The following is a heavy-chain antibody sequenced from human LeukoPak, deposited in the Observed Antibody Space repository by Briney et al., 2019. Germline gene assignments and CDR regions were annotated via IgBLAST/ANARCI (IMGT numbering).Heavy chain of an antibody. D-gene: IGHD6-19*01. V-gene: IGHV3-7*01. Sequence: PGGSLRLSCAASGFTFSSYWMSWVRQAPGKGLEWVANIKQDGSEKYYVDSVKGRFTISRDNAKNSLYLQMNSLRAEDTAVYYCARDGIAVAGDYMDVWGKGTTVTVSS. J-gene: IGHJ6*03. CDR2: IKQDGSEK. CDR1: GFTFSSYW. CDR3: ARDGIAVAGDYMDV.